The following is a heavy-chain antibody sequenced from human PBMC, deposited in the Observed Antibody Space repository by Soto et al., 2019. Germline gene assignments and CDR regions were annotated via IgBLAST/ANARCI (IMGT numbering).Heavy chain of an antibody. V-gene: IGHV4-30-4*01. J-gene: IGHJ6*02. Sequence: PSETLSLTCTVSGCSINSHDFYWTWIRQPPGKGLEWIGYIYYSGGTYYNPSLKSRVTISVDTSKNQFSQKVTSVTAADTAVYYCARGIRKDYYYGMDVWGQGTTVTVSS. CDR2: IYYSGGT. CDR3: ARGIRKDYYYGMDV. CDR1: GCSINSHDFY.